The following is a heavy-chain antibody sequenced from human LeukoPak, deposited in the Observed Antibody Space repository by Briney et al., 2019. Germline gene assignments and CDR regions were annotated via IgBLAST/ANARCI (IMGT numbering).Heavy chain of an antibody. Sequence: GGSLRPSCAASGFTFSSYAMSWVRQAPGKGLEWVSAISGSGGSTYYADSVKGRFTISRDNSKNTLYLQMNSLRAEDTAVYYCAKDLKMSGIAAARNWFDPWGQGTLVTVSS. D-gene: IGHD6-13*01. J-gene: IGHJ5*02. CDR2: ISGSGGST. CDR1: GFTFSSYA. CDR3: AKDLKMSGIAAARNWFDP. V-gene: IGHV3-23*01.